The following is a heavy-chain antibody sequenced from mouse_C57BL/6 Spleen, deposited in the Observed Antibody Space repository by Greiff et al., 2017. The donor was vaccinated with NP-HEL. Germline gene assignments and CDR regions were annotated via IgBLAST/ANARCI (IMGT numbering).Heavy chain of an antibody. J-gene: IGHJ2*01. CDR3: ARDWGDYDYFDY. D-gene: IGHD2-4*01. CDR2: ISDGGSYT. Sequence: EVQVVESGGGLVKPGGSLKLSCAASGFTFSSYAMSWVRQTPEKRLEWVATISDGGSYTYYPDNVKGRFTISRDNAKNNLYLQMSHLKSEDTAMYYCARDWGDYDYFDYWGQGTTLTVSS. V-gene: IGHV5-4*01. CDR1: GFTFSSYA.